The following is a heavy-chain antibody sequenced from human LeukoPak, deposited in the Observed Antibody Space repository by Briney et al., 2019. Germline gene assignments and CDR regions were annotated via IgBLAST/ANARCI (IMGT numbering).Heavy chain of an antibody. CDR3: ARGWVDTAMVGAFDI. D-gene: IGHD5-18*01. CDR2: IYTSGST. Sequence: SETLSLTCTVSGGSISSYYWSWIRQPAGKGLEWIGRIYTSGSTNYNPSLKSRVTMSVDTSKNQFSLKLSSVTAADTAVYYCARGWVDTAMVGAFDIWGQGTMVTVSS. V-gene: IGHV4-4*07. J-gene: IGHJ3*02. CDR1: GGSISSYY.